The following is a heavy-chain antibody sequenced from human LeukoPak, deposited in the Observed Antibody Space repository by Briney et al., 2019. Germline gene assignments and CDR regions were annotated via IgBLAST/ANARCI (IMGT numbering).Heavy chain of an antibody. CDR2: VGISSGNT. CDR3: ARDTKYAFDN. J-gene: IGHJ4*02. CDR1: GFTFSVYS. Sequence: QSGGSLRLSCAASGFTFSVYSMNWVRQAPGKGLEWISYVGISSGNTKYADSVKGRFTISGDKAKNSLYLQMNSLRVEDTAVYYCARDTKYAFDNWGQGTLVTVSS. D-gene: IGHD2-2*01. V-gene: IGHV3-48*01.